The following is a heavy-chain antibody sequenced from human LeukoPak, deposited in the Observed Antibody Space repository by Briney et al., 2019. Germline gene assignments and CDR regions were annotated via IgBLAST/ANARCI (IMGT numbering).Heavy chain of an antibody. J-gene: IGHJ3*02. D-gene: IGHD4-17*01. V-gene: IGHV3-23*01. Sequence: GGSLRLSCAASGFTFDDYGMSWVRQAPGKGPEWVSAIRGGGGSAFYADSVKGRFTISRDNSKYTLFLQMNSLRAEDTAVYYCARDPNGDYIGAFDMWGPGTMVTVSS. CDR2: IRGGGGSA. CDR3: ARDPNGDYIGAFDM. CDR1: GFTFDDYG.